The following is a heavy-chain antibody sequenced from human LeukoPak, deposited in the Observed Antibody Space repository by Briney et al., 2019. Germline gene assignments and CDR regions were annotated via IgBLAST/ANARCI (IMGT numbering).Heavy chain of an antibody. D-gene: IGHD6-13*01. CDR2: ISSSGSTI. J-gene: IGHJ6*02. V-gene: IGHV3-48*03. Sequence: GGSLRLSCAASGFTFSSYEMNWVRQAPGKGLEWVSYISSSGSTIYYADSVKGRFTISRDNAKNSLYLQMNSLRAEDTAVYYCAKGDSSSYYYYGMDVWGQGTTVTVSS. CDR1: GFTFSSYE. CDR3: AKGDSSSYYYYGMDV.